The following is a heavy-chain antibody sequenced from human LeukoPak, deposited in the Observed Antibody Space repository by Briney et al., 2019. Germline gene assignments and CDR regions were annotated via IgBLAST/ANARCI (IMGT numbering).Heavy chain of an antibody. CDR2: IYSSGST. V-gene: IGHV4-4*07. CDR3: AREVYSSGWYTSNYFDY. CDR1: GGSISSYY. J-gene: IGHJ4*02. D-gene: IGHD6-19*01. Sequence: SETLSLTCTVSGGSISSYYWSWIRQPAGKGLEWIGRIYSSGSTNYNPSLKSRVTMSVDTSKNQFSLKLSSVTAADTAVYYCAREVYSSGWYTSNYFDYWGQGTLVTVSS.